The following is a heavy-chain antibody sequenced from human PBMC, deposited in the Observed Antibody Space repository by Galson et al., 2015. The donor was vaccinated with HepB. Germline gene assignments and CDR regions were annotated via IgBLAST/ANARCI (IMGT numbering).Heavy chain of an antibody. CDR1: GFTISTYG. V-gene: IGHV3-33*06. CDR2: IWYDGSNK. CDR3: AKEVEYSSSWFQGHHYYGMDV. D-gene: IGHD6-13*01. Sequence: SLRLSCAASGFTISTYGMHWVRQAPGKGLEWVGVIWYDGSNKYYGESVKGRFTLSRDNSKNMVYLQMNSLRAEDTAVYYCAKEVEYSSSWFQGHHYYGMDVWGQGTTVTVSS. J-gene: IGHJ6*02.